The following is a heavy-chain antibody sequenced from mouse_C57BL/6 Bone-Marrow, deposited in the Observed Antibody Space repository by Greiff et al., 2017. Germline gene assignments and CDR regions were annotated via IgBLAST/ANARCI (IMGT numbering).Heavy chain of an antibody. Sequence: VQLQQSGPELVKPGASVKISCKASGYTFTDYYINWVKQRPGQGLEWIGWIYPGSGNTKYNEKFKGKATLTVDTSSSTAYMQLSSLTSEDSAVYSCARSSIYYGSSSAWFAYWGQGTLVTVSA. D-gene: IGHD1-1*01. CDR1: GYTFTDYY. CDR3: ARSSIYYGSSSAWFAY. CDR2: IYPGSGNT. J-gene: IGHJ3*01. V-gene: IGHV1-84*01.